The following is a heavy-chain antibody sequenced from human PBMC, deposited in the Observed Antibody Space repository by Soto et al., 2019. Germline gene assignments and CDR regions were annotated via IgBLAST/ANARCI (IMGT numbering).Heavy chain of an antibody. CDR2: INPSGGST. Sequence: ASVKVSCKASGYTFTSYYMHWVRQAPGQGLEWMGIINPSGGSTSYAQKFQGRVTMTRDTSTSTVYMELSSLRSEDTAVYYCANSRRGIAAAGTTDYWGQGTLVTVSS. D-gene: IGHD6-13*01. CDR3: ANSRRGIAAAGTTDY. CDR1: GYTFTSYY. J-gene: IGHJ4*02. V-gene: IGHV1-46*01.